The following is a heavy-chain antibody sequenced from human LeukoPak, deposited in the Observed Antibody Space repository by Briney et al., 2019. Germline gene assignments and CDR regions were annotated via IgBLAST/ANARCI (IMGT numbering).Heavy chain of an antibody. CDR3: ARETGSTSCFDY. CDR2: IYTSGST. D-gene: IGHD2-2*01. CDR1: GGSISSYY. V-gene: IGHV4-4*07. J-gene: IGHJ4*02. Sequence: SETLSLTCTVSGGSISSYYWSWIRQPAGKGLEWIGRIYTSGSTDYSPSLKSRATMSVDTSKNQFSLRLSSVTAADTAVYYCARETGSTSCFDYWGRGTLVTVSS.